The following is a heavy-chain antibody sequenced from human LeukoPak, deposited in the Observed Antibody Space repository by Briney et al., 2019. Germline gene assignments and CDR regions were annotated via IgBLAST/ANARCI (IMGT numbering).Heavy chain of an antibody. J-gene: IGHJ3*02. CDR3: AKDWSSGWSDDAFDI. CDR2: ISYDGSNK. CDR1: GFTFSSYG. V-gene: IGHV3-30*18. D-gene: IGHD6-19*01. Sequence: QPGGSLRLSCAASGFTFSSYGMHWVRQAPGKGLEWVAVISYDGSNKYYADSVKGRFTISRDNSKNTLYLQMNSLRAEDTAVYYCAKDWSSGWSDDAFDIWGQGTMVTVSS.